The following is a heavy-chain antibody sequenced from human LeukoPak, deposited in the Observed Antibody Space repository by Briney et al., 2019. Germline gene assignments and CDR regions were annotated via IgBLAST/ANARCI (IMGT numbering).Heavy chain of an antibody. CDR3: ARQEEMATLFVY. CDR1: GYIFPNYW. Sequence: GESLKISCKGSGYIFPNYWIVWVRQMPGKGLEWMGIIYPDDSDTSYSPSFQGQVTISADKSISTAYLQWSSLKASDTAMYYCARQEEMATLFVYWGQGTLVTVSS. D-gene: IGHD5-24*01. CDR2: IYPDDSDT. V-gene: IGHV5-51*01. J-gene: IGHJ4*02.